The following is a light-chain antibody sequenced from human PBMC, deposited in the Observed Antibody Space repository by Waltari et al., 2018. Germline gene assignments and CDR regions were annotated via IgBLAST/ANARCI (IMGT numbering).Light chain of an antibody. J-gene: IGKJ4*01. CDR1: QSISTW. CDR2: HAS. CDR3: QQYSSYSLT. Sequence: DVQMTQSPSTLSASAGDGVTITCRASQSISTWLAWYQQKPGKAPKLLIYHASSLESGVPSRFSGSGSGTEFTLTISSLQPDDFATYYCQQYSSYSLTFGEGTKVEIK. V-gene: IGKV1-5*01.